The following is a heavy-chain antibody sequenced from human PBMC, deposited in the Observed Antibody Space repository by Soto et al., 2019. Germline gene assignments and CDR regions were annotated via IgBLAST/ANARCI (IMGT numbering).Heavy chain of an antibody. J-gene: IGHJ6*02. CDR3: ARSSNYYFWSGYRHYYYYGMDV. V-gene: IGHV1-69*01. CDR2: IIPIFGTA. CDR1: GGTFSSYA. Sequence: QVQLVQSGAEVKKPGSSVKVSCKASGGTFSSYAISWVRQAPGQGLEWMGGIIPIFGTANYAQKFQGRVTITADESTSTAYLELSSLRSEDTAVYYCARSSNYYFWSGYRHYYYYGMDVLGQGTTVTVSS. D-gene: IGHD3-3*01.